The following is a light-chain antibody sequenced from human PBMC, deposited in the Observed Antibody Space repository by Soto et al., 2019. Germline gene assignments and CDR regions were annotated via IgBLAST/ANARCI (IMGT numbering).Light chain of an antibody. CDR2: TGS. CDR3: QHYNSYSEA. V-gene: IGKV1D-16*01. CDR1: QAIDSW. J-gene: IGKJ1*01. Sequence: QMTQSPSSVSASVGNRVTITCRASQAIDSWLAWYQQKQGEAPKLLIFTGSLLHSGVPPRFSGSGSGTEFNLTISSLQTDDFATYYCQHYNSYSEAFGQGTKVDIK.